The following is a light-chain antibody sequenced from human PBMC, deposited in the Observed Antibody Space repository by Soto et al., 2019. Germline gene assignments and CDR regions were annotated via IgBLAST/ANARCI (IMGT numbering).Light chain of an antibody. V-gene: IGLV2-14*01. CDR3: SSFTSSMTNV. Sequence: QSALTRPVSVSGSPVQSITISCTGTSSDVGGYNSVSWYQQHPGKAPKLILYDVTDRPSGVSYRFSGSKSGNTASLTISGLQAADEADYFCSSFTSSMTNVFGSGTKVTVL. CDR2: DVT. J-gene: IGLJ1*01. CDR1: SSDVGGYNS.